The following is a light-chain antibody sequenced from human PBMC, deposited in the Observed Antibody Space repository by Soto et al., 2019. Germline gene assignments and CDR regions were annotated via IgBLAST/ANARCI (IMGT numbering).Light chain of an antibody. V-gene: IGKV1-12*01. CDR2: SAS. CDR1: QVIGSW. Sequence: DIQMTQSPSSLSASTGDRAIITCRASQVIGSWVAWYQVKPGRAPKLLIYSASNTESGVPPRFSGSGSGTDFTLTISSLQPEDFATSYCQQANSCPLTFGGGTKVEIK. CDR3: QQANSCPLT. J-gene: IGKJ4*01.